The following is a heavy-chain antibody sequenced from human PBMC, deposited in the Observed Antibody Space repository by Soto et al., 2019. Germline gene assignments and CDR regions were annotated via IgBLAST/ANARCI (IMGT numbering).Heavy chain of an antibody. Sequence: ASVKVSCKASGYTFTSYYMHWVRQAPGQGLEWMGIINPSGGSTSYAQKFQGRVTMTRDTSTSTVYMELSSLRSEDTAVYYCARGFVRGGECSSSSASVWGQGTLVTVSS. J-gene: IGHJ4*02. V-gene: IGHV1-46*01. CDR2: INPSGGST. CDR1: GYTFTSYY. D-gene: IGHD6-6*01. CDR3: ARGFVRGGECSSSSASV.